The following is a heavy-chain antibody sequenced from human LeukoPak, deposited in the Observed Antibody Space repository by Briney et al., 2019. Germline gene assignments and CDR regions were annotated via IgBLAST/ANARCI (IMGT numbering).Heavy chain of an antibody. V-gene: IGHV1-8*01. CDR2: MNPNSGNT. J-gene: IGHJ4*02. CDR1: GYTFTSYD. CDR3: ARVDSSSWYTKGFIDY. D-gene: IGHD6-13*01. Sequence: ASVKVSCKASGYTFTSYDINWVRQATGQGLEWMGWMNPNSGNTGHAQKFQGRVTMTRNTSISTAYMELSSLRSEDTAVYYCARVDSSSWYTKGFIDYWGQGTLVTVSS.